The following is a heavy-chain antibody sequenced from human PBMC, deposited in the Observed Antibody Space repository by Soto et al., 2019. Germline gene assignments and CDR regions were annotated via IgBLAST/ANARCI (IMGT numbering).Heavy chain of an antibody. Sequence: SETLSLTCSVSGGSINSGGYYWSWIRQHPGTGLEWIGYIYYSGSTYYNPSLKSRITISLDTSKNQFSLWLSSVTAADTAVYYCATGNAWGVLLASWSQGTLVTVSS. D-gene: IGHD3-16*01. CDR1: GGSINSGGYY. V-gene: IGHV4-31*03. CDR2: IYYSGST. J-gene: IGHJ4*02. CDR3: ATGNAWGVLLAS.